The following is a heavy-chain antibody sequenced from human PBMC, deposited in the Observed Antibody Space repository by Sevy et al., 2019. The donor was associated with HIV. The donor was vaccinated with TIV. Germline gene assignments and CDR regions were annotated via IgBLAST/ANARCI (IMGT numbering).Heavy chain of an antibody. J-gene: IGHJ4*02. Sequence: QSQILSLTCAISGDSVSSNSAAWNWIRQSPSRGLEWLGRTYYRSKWYHDYAVSVKSRITINPDTSKNQFSLQLNSVTAEDTAVYYCARERSAAADTGGLIDYWGQGTLVTVSS. CDR2: TYYRSKWYH. CDR1: GDSVSSNSAA. CDR3: ARERSAAADTGGLIDY. V-gene: IGHV6-1*01. D-gene: IGHD6-13*01.